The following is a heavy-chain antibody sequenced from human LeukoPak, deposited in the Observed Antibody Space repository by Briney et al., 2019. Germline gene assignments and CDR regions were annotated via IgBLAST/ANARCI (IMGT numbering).Heavy chain of an antibody. D-gene: IGHD6-6*01. CDR3: ASSTGDKYSSSWGAFDI. Sequence: PGGSLRLSCAASGFTFSSYGIHWVRQAPGKGLEWVAFIRYDGSNKYYAHSVKGRFTISRDNSKNTLYLQMNSLRAEDKAVYYCASSTGDKYSSSWGAFDIWGQGTMVTVSS. CDR1: GFTFSSYG. J-gene: IGHJ3*02. V-gene: IGHV3-30*02. CDR2: IRYDGSNK.